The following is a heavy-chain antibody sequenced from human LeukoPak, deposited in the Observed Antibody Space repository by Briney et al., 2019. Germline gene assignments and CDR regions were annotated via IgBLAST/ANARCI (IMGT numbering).Heavy chain of an antibody. CDR2: ISWDGFTT. CDR3: AKDRSLDGYNAFFDY. Sequence: GGSLRLSCVASGFTFDDYAMHWVRQAPGKGLEWVSLISWDGFTTYYADSVKGRFTISRDNSKNPLYLQMNSLRTEDTALYYCAKDRSLDGYNAFFDYWGQGTLVTVSS. J-gene: IGHJ4*02. V-gene: IGHV3-43D*04. D-gene: IGHD5-24*01. CDR1: GFTFDDYA.